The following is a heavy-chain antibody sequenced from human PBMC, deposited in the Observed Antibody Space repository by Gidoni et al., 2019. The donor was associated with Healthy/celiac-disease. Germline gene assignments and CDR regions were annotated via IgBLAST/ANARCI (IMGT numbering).Heavy chain of an antibody. CDR3: ARETQEGDYGDYVSWFDP. Sequence: QVQLQESGPGLVKPSQTLSLTCTVSGGSISRGDYYWSWIRQPPGKGLEWIGYIYYSGSTYYNPSLKSRVTISVDTSKNQFSLKLSSVTAADTAVYYCARETQEGDYGDYVSWFDPWGQGTLVTVSS. D-gene: IGHD4-17*01. CDR1: GGSISRGDYY. J-gene: IGHJ5*02. V-gene: IGHV4-30-4*01. CDR2: IYYSGST.